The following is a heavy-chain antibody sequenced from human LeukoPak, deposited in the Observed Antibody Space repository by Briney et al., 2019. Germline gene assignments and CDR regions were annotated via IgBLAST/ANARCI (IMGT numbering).Heavy chain of an antibody. D-gene: IGHD2-15*01. V-gene: IGHV3-30*18. J-gene: IGHJ4*02. CDR2: ISYDGSNK. CDR1: GFTFSSYG. CDR3: AKPGSYCSGGSCSLFFDY. Sequence: GGSLRLSCAASGFTFSSYGTHWVRQAPGKGLEWVAVISYDGSNKYYADSVKGRFTISRDNSKNTLYLQMNSLRAEDTAVYYCAKPGSYCSGGSCSLFFDYWGQGTLVTVSS.